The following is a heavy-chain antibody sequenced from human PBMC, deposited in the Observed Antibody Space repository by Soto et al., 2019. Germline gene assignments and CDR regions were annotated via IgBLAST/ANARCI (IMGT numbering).Heavy chain of an antibody. J-gene: IGHJ4*02. CDR1: GGSFSGYY. Sequence: QVQLQQWGAGLLKPSETLSLTCAVYGGSFSGYYWSWIRQPPGKGLEWIGEINRSGSTNYNPSLKCRVTISVDTAKDQVCLKLSSVTLADPAVYYLGRSRAYYNYWGQGSLV. CDR2: INRSGST. CDR3: GRSRAYYNY. V-gene: IGHV4-34*01.